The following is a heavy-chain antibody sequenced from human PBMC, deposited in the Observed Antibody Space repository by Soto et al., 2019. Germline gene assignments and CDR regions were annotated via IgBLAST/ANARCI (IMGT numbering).Heavy chain of an antibody. CDR2: IHYSGSV. CDR1: GGSISFEHYH. V-gene: IGHV4-30-4*01. Sequence: QVQLQESGPGLVRPSQTLSLTCTVSGGSISFEHYHWTWIRQPAGKGLEWIGYIHYSGSVYYNPSLQSRLSMSVDTSKNLFSLKLSSVTAADTAVYFCVREDDGGDRDYYGLDVWGQGTTVTVSS. J-gene: IGHJ6*02. D-gene: IGHD2-21*02. CDR3: VREDDGGDRDYYGLDV.